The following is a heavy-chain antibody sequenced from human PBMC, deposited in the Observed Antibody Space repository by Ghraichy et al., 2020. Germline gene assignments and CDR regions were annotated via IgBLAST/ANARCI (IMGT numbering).Heavy chain of an antibody. D-gene: IGHD2-15*01. V-gene: IGHV3-30-3*01. J-gene: IGHJ4*02. CDR1: GFTFSSYA. Sequence: GGSLRLSCAASGFTFSSYAMHWVRQAPGKGLEWVAVISYDGSNKYYADSVKGRFTISRDNSKNTLYLQMNSLRAEDTAVYYCARESHDIVVVVAATEAFDYWGQGTLVTVSS. CDR3: ARESHDIVVVVAATEAFDY. CDR2: ISYDGSNK.